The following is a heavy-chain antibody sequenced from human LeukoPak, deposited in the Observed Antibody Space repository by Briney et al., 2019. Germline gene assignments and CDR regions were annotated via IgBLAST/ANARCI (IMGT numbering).Heavy chain of an antibody. V-gene: IGHV1-8*01. CDR1: GYTFTSYD. D-gene: IGHD2-15*01. CDR3: ARAPRDCSGGSCLYYFDY. CDR2: MNPNSGNT. Sequence: GASVKVSCKASGYTFTSYDINWVRQATGQGLEWMGWMNPNSGNTGYAQKFQGRVTMTRNTSISTAYMELISLRSEDTAVYYCARAPRDCSGGSCLYYFDYWGQGTLVTVSS. J-gene: IGHJ4*02.